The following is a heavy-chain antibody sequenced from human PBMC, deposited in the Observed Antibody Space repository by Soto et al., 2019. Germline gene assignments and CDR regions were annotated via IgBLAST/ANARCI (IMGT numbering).Heavy chain of an antibody. Sequence: QLQLQESGPGLVKPSETLSLTCTVSGGSISSSSYYWGWIRQPPGKGLEWIGYIYYSGSPYYNPSLKSRVTISVDTSKNQFSLKLTSVTAADTAVYYCARDLAVGGFFDPWGQGTLVTVSS. CDR3: ARDLAVGGFFDP. J-gene: IGHJ5*02. D-gene: IGHD3-10*01. CDR1: GGSISSSSYY. CDR2: IYYSGSP. V-gene: IGHV4-39*07.